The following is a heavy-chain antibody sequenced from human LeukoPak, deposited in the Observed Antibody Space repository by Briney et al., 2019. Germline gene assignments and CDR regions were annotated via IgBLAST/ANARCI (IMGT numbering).Heavy chain of an antibody. CDR1: GGSISSGGYS. D-gene: IGHD5-18*01. CDR2: IYHSGST. V-gene: IGHV4-30-2*01. J-gene: IGHJ4*02. CDR3: ASGYSYGYDY. Sequence: SQTLSLNCAVSGGSISSGGYSWSWIRQPLGEGLERIRYIYHSGSTYYNPSIKSRVTISVNRSKNQFSLKLSSGTAADTAVYYCASGYSYGYDYWGQGTLVTVSS.